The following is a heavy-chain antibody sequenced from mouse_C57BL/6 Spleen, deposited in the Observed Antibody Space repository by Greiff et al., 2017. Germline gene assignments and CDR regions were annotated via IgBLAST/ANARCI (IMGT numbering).Heavy chain of an antibody. CDR1: GYSITSGYY. CDR3: ARAGGNAWFAY. D-gene: IGHD2-1*01. CDR2: ISYDGSN. J-gene: IGHJ3*01. V-gene: IGHV3-6*01. Sequence: EVKLMESGPGLVKPSQSLSLTCSVTGYSITSGYYWNWIRQFPGNKLEWMGYISYDGSNNYNPSLKNRISLTRDTSKNQFFLKLNSVTTEDTATYYCARAGGNAWFAYWGQGTLVTVSA.